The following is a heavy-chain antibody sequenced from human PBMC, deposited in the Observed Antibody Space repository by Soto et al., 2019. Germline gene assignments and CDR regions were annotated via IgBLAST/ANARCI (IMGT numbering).Heavy chain of an antibody. D-gene: IGHD3-3*01. J-gene: IGHJ6*02. CDR3: ARNYDFWSGKTNYYYYGMDV. V-gene: IGHV1-18*01. Sequence: GASVKVSCKASGYTFTSYGISWVRQAPGQGLEWMGWISAYNGNTNYAQKLQGRVTMTTDTSTSTAYMELRSLRSDDTAVYYCARNYDFWSGKTNYYYYGMDVWGQGTTVTVSS. CDR1: GYTFTSYG. CDR2: ISAYNGNT.